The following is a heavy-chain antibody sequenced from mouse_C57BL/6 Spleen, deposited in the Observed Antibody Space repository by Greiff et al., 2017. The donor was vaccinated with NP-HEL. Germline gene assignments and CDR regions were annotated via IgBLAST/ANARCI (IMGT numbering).Heavy chain of an antibody. CDR1: GFTFSSYT. D-gene: IGHD1-1*01. CDR2: ISGGGGNT. V-gene: IGHV5-9*01. J-gene: IGHJ4*01. CDR3: ARHPYYYYAMDY. Sequence: EVMLVESGGGLVKPGGSLKLSCAASGFTFSSYTMSWVRQTPEKRLEWVATISGGGGNTYYPDSVKGRFTISRDNAKNTLYLQMSSLRSEDTALYYCARHPYYYYAMDYWGQGTSVTVSS.